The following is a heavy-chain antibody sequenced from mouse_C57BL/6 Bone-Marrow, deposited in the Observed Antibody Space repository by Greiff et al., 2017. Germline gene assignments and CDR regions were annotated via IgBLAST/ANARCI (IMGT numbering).Heavy chain of an antibody. CDR2: IYPGSGNT. D-gene: IGHD2-5*01. CDR3: ARGDYSNLDYAMDY. V-gene: IGHV1-76*01. J-gene: IGHJ4*01. CDR1: GYTFTDYY. Sequence: QVQLQQYGAELVRPGASVKLSCKASGYTFTDYYINWVKQRPGQGLEWIARIYPGSGNTYYNEKFKGKATLTAEKSSSTAYMQLSSLTSEDSAVYFCARGDYSNLDYAMDYWGQGTSVTVSS.